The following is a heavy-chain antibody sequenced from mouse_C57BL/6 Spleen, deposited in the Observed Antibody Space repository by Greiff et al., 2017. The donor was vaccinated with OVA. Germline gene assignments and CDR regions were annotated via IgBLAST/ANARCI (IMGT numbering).Heavy chain of an antibody. V-gene: IGHV1-55*01. CDR3: ARGYYDYDGFAY. D-gene: IGHD2-4*01. J-gene: IGHJ3*01. Sequence: QVQLQQPGAELVKPGASVKMSCKASGYTFTSYWITWVKQRPGQGLEWIGDIYPGSGSTNYNEKFKSKATLTVDTSSSKAYMQLSSLTSEDSAVYYCARGYYDYDGFAYLGQGTLVTVSA. CDR2: IYPGSGST. CDR1: GYTFTSYW.